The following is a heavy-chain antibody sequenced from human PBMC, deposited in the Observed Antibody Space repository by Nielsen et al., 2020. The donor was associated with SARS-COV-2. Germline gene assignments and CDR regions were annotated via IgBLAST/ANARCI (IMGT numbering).Heavy chain of an antibody. Sequence: SVKVSCKASGGTFSSSAISWVRQAPGQGLEWMGGIFPIFGTVNYAQKFQGRVMITADGSTSTVYMELTRLKSDDTAMYYCARAQHRGWYIHWGQGTLVTVSS. D-gene: IGHD6-19*01. J-gene: IGHJ4*02. CDR2: IFPIFGTV. V-gene: IGHV1-69*13. CDR3: ARAQHRGWYIH. CDR1: GGTFSSSA.